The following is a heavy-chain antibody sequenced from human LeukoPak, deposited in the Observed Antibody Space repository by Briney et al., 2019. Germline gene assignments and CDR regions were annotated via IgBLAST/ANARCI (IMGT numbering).Heavy chain of an antibody. V-gene: IGHV1-18*01. CDR3: APQITSTGTTMDY. CDR1: GYTFTSYG. Sequence: GASVKVSCKASGYTFTSYGISWVRQAPGQGLEWMGWISAYNGNTNYAQKLQGRVTMTTDTSTDTAYMELSSLRSEDTAVYYCAPQITSTGTTMDYWGQGTLVTVSS. D-gene: IGHD1-7*01. CDR2: ISAYNGNT. J-gene: IGHJ4*02.